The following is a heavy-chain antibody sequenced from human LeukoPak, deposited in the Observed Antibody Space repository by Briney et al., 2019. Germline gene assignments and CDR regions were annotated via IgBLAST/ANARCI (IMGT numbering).Heavy chain of an antibody. V-gene: IGHV1-18*01. CDR2: ISAYNGNT. Sequence: GASVKVPCKASGYTFTSYGISWVRQAPGQGLEWMGWISAYNGNTNYAQNLHGRVTMTTDTSTGTAYMDLRSLRSDDTAVYYCARGKDYYGSGPLDYWGQGTLVTVSS. CDR3: ARGKDYYGSGPLDY. J-gene: IGHJ4*02. D-gene: IGHD3-10*01. CDR1: GYTFTSYG.